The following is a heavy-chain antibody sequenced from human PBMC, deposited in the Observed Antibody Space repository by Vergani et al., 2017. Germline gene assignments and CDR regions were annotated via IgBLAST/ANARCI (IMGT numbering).Heavy chain of an antibody. CDR1: GDSMNSDDFY. D-gene: IGHD3-22*01. V-gene: IGHV4-30-4*01. Sequence: QVQLQESGPGLVKPSQTLSLTCTVSGDSMNSDDFYWSWIRQPPGKGLEWIGNIFYSGSTYYNPSLKSRVTISVDTSKNQFSLKLSSVTAADTAVYYCASGYYYDISGYYFSYYYYYGMDVWGQGTTVTVSS. CDR3: ASGYYYDISGYYFSYYYYYGMDV. J-gene: IGHJ6*02. CDR2: IFYSGST.